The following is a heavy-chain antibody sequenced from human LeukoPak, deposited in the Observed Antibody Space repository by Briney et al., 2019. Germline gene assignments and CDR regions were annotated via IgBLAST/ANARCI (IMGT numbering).Heavy chain of an antibody. D-gene: IGHD6-6*01. CDR3: ARDEPGSSSPFDY. J-gene: IGHJ4*02. CDR2: IYHSGST. CDR1: GYSISSGYC. V-gene: IGHV4-38-2*02. Sequence: PSETLSLTCPVSGYSISSGYCWGWIRPPPGKGLEWSGRIYHSGSTYYNPSLKSRVTISVDTSKNQFSLKLSSVTAADTAVYYCARDEPGSSSPFDYWGQGTLVTVSS.